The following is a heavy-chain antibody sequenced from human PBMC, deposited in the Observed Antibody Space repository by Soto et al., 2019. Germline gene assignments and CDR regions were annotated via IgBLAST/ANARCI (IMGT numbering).Heavy chain of an antibody. V-gene: IGHV3-21*01. CDR1: GFTFSSYS. D-gene: IGHD3-22*01. J-gene: IGHJ6*02. CDR3: ALLNYYDSSGRNYYGMDV. Sequence: EVQLVESGGGLVKPGGSLRLSCAASGFTFSSYSMNWVRQAPGKGLEWVSSISSSSGYIYYADSVKGRFTISRDNAKNSLYLQMNSLRAEDTAVYYCALLNYYDSSGRNYYGMDVWGQGTTVTVSS. CDR2: ISSSSGYI.